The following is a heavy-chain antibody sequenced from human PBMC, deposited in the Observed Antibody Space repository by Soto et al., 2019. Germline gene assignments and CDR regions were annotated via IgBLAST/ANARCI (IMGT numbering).Heavy chain of an antibody. D-gene: IGHD4-17*01. CDR1: GFTFSSYA. CDR3: PFAMDGDNCLDY. J-gene: IGHJ4*02. Sequence: QVQLVESGGGVVQPGRSLRLSCAASGFTFSSYAMHWVRQAPGKGLEWVAVISYDGSNKYYADSVKGRFTISRDNSKNTLYLQMNSLRAEDTAVYYCPFAMDGDNCLDYWGQGTLVTVSS. CDR2: ISYDGSNK. V-gene: IGHV3-30-3*01.